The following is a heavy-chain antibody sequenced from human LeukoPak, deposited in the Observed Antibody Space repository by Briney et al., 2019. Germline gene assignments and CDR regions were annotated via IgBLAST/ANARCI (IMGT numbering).Heavy chain of an antibody. J-gene: IGHJ4*02. V-gene: IGHV1-69*13. CDR2: IIPIFGTA. CDR3: AREGTVGRYYDSSGYYGVY. Sequence: SVSVSCKASGGAFSSYAISWVRQAPGQGLEWMGGIIPIFGTANYAQKFQGRVTITADESTSTAYMELSSLRSEDTAVYYCAREGTVGRYYDSSGYYGVYWGQGTLVTVSS. D-gene: IGHD3-22*01. CDR1: GGAFSSYA.